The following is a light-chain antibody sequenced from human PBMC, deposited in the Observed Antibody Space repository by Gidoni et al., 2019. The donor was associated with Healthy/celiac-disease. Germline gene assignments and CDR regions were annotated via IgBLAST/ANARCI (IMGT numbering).Light chain of an antibody. CDR2: LGS. CDR1: QSLLHSNGYNY. V-gene: IGKV2-28*01. J-gene: IGKJ2*01. CDR3: MQALQTPLT. Sequence: DIVMTPSPLSLPVTPGEPASISCRSSQSLLHSNGYNYLDWYLQKPGQSPQLLIYLGSNRASGVPDRFSGSGSGTDFTLKISRVEAEDVGVYYCMQALQTPLTFGQGTKLEIK.